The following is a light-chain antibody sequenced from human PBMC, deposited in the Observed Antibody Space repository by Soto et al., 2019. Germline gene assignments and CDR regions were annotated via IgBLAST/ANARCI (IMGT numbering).Light chain of an antibody. CDR3: QQYHSYPIT. V-gene: IGKV1-16*02. Sequence: DIQMTQSPSSLSASVGDRVTITCRASQDITTYLAWFQQKPGKAPKSLIYTVSILPSGGPSKVSGSGSVTDFTLTTSSLPPEDFATYYCQQYHSYPITGGQGTRLEIK. CDR2: TVS. CDR1: QDITTY. J-gene: IGKJ5*01.